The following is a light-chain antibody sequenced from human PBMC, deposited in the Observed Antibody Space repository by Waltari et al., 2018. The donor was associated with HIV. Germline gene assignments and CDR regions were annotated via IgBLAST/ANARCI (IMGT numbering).Light chain of an antibody. V-gene: IGLV2-8*01. CDR3: SSYAGSNNL. Sequence: QSALTQPPSASGSPGQSVTISCTGTSSDVGGYNYVSWYQQHPGKAPKLMIYEVSKRPSGVPDRCSGSKSGNTASLTVSGLQAEDEADYYCSSYAGSNNLFGGGTKLTVL. CDR2: EVS. J-gene: IGLJ2*01. CDR1: SSDVGGYNY.